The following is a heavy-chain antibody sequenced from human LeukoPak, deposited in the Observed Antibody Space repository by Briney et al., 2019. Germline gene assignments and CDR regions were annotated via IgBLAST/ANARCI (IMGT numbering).Heavy chain of an antibody. J-gene: IGHJ4*02. D-gene: IGHD3-22*01. Sequence: SETLSLTCAVYGGSFSGYYWSWIRQPPGKGLEWIGEINHSGSTNYNPSLKSRVTISVDTSKNQFSLKLSSVTAADTAVYYCARGGDYDRDLDYWGQGTLVTVSS. CDR1: GGSFSGYY. CDR3: ARGGDYDRDLDY. V-gene: IGHV4-34*01. CDR2: INHSGST.